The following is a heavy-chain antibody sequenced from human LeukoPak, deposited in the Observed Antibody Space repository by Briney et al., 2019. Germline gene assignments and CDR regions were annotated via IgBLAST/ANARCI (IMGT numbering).Heavy chain of an antibody. J-gene: IGHJ4*02. CDR3: ARDHTIAVPGPFDY. V-gene: IGHV3-33*08. CDR1: GFSFSAFA. CDR2: VWYDGSNE. D-gene: IGHD6-19*01. Sequence: PGGSLRLSCEASGFSFSAFAMHWVRQAPGKGLEWVAVVWYDGSNENYADSVKGRFTISRDNSKNTLYLQMNSLRAEDTAVYYCARDHTIAVPGPFDYWGQGALVTVSS.